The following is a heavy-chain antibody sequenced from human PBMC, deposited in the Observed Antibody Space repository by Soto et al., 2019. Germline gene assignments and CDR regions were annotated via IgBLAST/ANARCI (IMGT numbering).Heavy chain of an antibody. D-gene: IGHD2-21*02. CDR1: GGSFSGYY. Sequence: SETLSLTCAVFGGSFSGYYWSWVRQPPGKGLEWIGEINHSGSTNYNPSLKSRVTISVDTSKNQFSLKLSSVTAADTAVYYCARQTVTKIDNWGQGTLVTVSS. J-gene: IGHJ4*02. V-gene: IGHV4-34*01. CDR2: INHSGST. CDR3: ARQTVTKIDN.